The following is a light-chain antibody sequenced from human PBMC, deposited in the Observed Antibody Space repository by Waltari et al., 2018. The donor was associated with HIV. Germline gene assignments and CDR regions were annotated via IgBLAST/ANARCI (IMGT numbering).Light chain of an antibody. CDR1: TGAVTSGHY. V-gene: IGLV7-46*01. J-gene: IGLJ3*02. Sequence: QAVVTQEPSLTVSPGGTVTLTCGSSTGAVTSGHYPYWFQQKPGQAPRTLIYDTTNRHSWTPARFSGSLLGDNAVLTLSGAQPEDEAQYYCLLSYGNSRPGVVGGGTNLTVL. CDR3: LLSYGNSRPGV. CDR2: DTT.